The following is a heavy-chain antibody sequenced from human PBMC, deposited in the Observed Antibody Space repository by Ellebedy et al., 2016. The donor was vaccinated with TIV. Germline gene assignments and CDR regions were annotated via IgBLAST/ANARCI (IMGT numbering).Heavy chain of an antibody. V-gene: IGHV4-31*03. CDR2: SDYSGST. Sequence: MPSETLSLTCTVSGGSITSEAYYWSWIRQSPGKGLEWIGFSDYSGSTNYNASLKGRVEISIDKSTNQFSLKLTSVTAADTAVYFCARGGSTVRGVIGYWGQGTLVTVSS. J-gene: IGHJ4*02. CDR3: ARGGSTVRGVIGY. CDR1: GGSITSEAYY. D-gene: IGHD3-10*01.